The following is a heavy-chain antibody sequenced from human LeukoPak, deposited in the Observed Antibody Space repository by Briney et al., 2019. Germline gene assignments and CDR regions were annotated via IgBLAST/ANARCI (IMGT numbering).Heavy chain of an antibody. J-gene: IGHJ6*03. Sequence: ASVKVSCKASGGTFSSYAISWVRQAPGQGLEWMGGIIPIFGTANYAQKFQGRVTITADESTSTAYVELSSLRSEDTAVYYCARMTRYYYYYYMDVWGKGTTVPVSS. V-gene: IGHV1-69*13. D-gene: IGHD2-21*02. CDR3: ARMTRYYYYYYMDV. CDR1: GGTFSSYA. CDR2: IIPIFGTA.